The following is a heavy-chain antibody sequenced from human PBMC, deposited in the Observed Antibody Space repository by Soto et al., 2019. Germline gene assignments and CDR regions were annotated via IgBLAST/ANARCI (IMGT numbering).Heavy chain of an antibody. D-gene: IGHD3-3*01. CDR1: GGSISSGDYY. CDR3: GGLLWGSDGMDV. CDR2: IYYSGST. V-gene: IGHV4-30-4*01. Sequence: QVQLQESGPGLVKPSQTLSLTCTVSGGSISSGDYYWSWIRQPPGKGLEWIGYIYYSGSTYYNPSPKRRVTISVDPSKNQCPLKLSSVTAADTAVYYCGGLLWGSDGMDVWGQGTTVTVSS. J-gene: IGHJ6*02.